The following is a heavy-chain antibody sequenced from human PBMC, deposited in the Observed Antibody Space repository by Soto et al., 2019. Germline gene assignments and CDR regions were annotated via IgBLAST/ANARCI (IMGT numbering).Heavy chain of an antibody. D-gene: IGHD6-13*01. Sequence: GGSLRLSCAASGFTFSSYAMSWVRQAPGKGLEWVSAISGGGNDRFYADSVRGRFTISRDSSRNTLYLHMNSLRAEDTAVHYCARSLFIASTDTEPFDSWGQGTLVTVSS. CDR2: ISGGGNDR. CDR1: GFTFSSYA. J-gene: IGHJ4*02. CDR3: ARSLFIASTDTEPFDS. V-gene: IGHV3-23*01.